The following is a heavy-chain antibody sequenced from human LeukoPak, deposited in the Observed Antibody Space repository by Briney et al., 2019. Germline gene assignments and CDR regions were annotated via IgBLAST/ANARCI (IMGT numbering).Heavy chain of an antibody. J-gene: IGHJ6*02. CDR2: ISAYNGNT. CDR3: ARDYRSIAAAGTVQYYYYYGMDV. V-gene: IGHV1-18*01. Sequence: GASVEVSCKASGYTFTSYGISWVRQAPGQGLEWMGWISAYNGNTNYAQKLQGRVTMTTDTSTSTAYMELRSLRSDDTAVYYCARDYRSIAAAGTVQYYYYYGMDVWGQGTTVTVSS. CDR1: GYTFTSYG. D-gene: IGHD6-13*01.